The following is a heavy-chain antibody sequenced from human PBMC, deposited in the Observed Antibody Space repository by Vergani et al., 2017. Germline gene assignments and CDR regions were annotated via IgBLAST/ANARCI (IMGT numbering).Heavy chain of an antibody. CDR3: ARASHCINCYSEGPNGPGYYYMDV. Sequence: QVHLQESGPELVKPSQTLSLTCTVSGVSVSSSDYSWTWIRQPAGRGLEWIGRLYGRDNTKYNPSLLSRVTISLDASKTQFSLQLSSVTAADTAVYYCARASHCINCYSEGPNGPGYYYMDVWGKGTTVTVSS. V-gene: IGHV4-61*02. J-gene: IGHJ6*03. D-gene: IGHD2-21*01. CDR2: LYGRDNT. CDR1: GVSVSSSDYS.